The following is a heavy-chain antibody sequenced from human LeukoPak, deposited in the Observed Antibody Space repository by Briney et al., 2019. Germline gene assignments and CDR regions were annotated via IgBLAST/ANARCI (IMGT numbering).Heavy chain of an antibody. Sequence: ASVKVSCKASGYTFTSYDINRVRQATGQGLEWMGWMNPNSGNTGYAQKFQGRVTMTRNTSISTAYTELSSLRSEDTAVYYCARNTNGVCLGDYWGQGALVTVSS. J-gene: IGHJ4*02. D-gene: IGHD2-8*01. CDR2: MNPNSGNT. CDR3: ARNTNGVCLGDY. V-gene: IGHV1-8*01. CDR1: GYTFTSYD.